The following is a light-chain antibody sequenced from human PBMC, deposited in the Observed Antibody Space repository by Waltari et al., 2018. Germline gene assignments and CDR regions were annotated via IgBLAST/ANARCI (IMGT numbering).Light chain of an antibody. CDR2: DVS. Sequence: QSALPQPASVSGSPGQSITISCYGTSSDIGFYNYVSWYQPHPGKAPKLMIYDVSQRPSGVSDRFSGSKSGNTASLTISGLQAEDEADYYCNSYTGSSSWVFGGGTKVTVL. V-gene: IGLV2-14*03. CDR3: NSYTGSSSWV. CDR1: SSDIGFYNY. J-gene: IGLJ3*02.